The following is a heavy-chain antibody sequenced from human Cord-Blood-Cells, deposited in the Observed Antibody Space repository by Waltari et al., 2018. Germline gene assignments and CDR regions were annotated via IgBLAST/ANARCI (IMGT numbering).Heavy chain of an antibody. CDR3: ARHYSNYWYFDL. D-gene: IGHD4-4*01. CDR2: KKQDGSEK. J-gene: IGHJ2*01. CDR1: GFTFSSYW. Sequence: EVQLVESGGGLVQPGGSLRLSCAASGFTFSSYWMSWVRQAPGKGLGWVDKKKQDGSEKDYVDYVKGRFTISRDNAKNSLYLQMNSLRAEDTAVYYCARHYSNYWYFDLWGRGTLVTVSS. V-gene: IGHV3-7*01.